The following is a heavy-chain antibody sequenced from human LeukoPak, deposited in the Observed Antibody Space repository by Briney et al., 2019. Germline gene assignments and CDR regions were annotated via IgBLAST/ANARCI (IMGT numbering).Heavy chain of an antibody. Sequence: PGGSLRLSCAASGFTFSSYWMSWVRQAPGKGLEWVANIKQDGSEKYYVDSVKGRFTISRDNAKNSLYLQMNSLRAEDTAVYYCARLNYVWGSYRPSFEYWGQGTLVTASS. CDR1: GFTFSSYW. J-gene: IGHJ4*02. CDR2: IKQDGSEK. CDR3: ARLNYVWGSYRPSFEY. V-gene: IGHV3-7*01. D-gene: IGHD3-16*02.